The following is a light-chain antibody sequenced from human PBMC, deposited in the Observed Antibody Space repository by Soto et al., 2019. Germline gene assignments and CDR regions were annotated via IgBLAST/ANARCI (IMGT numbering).Light chain of an antibody. CDR3: QQSYNAPRT. CDR1: QTIRTF. J-gene: IGKJ4*01. V-gene: IGKV1-39*01. CDR2: SAS. Sequence: DIQLTQSPDSLSSSVGDRFTITFLASQTIRTFLNWYQQKSGKAPKXXIYSASTLQSGVPSRFSGSGSGTDFTLTINSLQPEDFETYYCQQSYNAPRTFGGGTKVDIK.